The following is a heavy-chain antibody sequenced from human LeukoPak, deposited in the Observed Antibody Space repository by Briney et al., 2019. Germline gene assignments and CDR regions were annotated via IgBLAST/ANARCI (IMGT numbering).Heavy chain of an antibody. CDR3: AKGYTPDY. D-gene: IGHD1-20*01. CDR1: GFTFSSYA. V-gene: IGHV3-23*01. CDR2: ISGSGGNT. J-gene: IGHJ4*02. Sequence: GGSLRLSCAASGFTFSSYAMSWVRQAPGKGLEWVSTISGSGGNTYFSDSVKGRFTISRDNSKNTLYLQMNSLRAEDTAVYYCAKGYTPDYWGQGTLVTVSS.